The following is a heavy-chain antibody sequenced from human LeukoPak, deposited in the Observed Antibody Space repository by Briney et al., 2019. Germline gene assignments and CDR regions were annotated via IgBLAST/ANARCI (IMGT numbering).Heavy chain of an antibody. D-gene: IGHD1-14*01. V-gene: IGHV3-21*01. CDR1: GFTSSSYN. J-gene: IGHJ4*02. Sequence: GGSLRLSCVSSGFTSSSYNMNWVRHAPGKGLEWVSSITTSSRSMYYPDSVNGRFTISRDNAKNALYLQRSSLRAEDTAVYYCARDPTAGDYWGQGTLVTVSS. CDR2: ITTSSRSM. CDR3: ARDPTAGDY.